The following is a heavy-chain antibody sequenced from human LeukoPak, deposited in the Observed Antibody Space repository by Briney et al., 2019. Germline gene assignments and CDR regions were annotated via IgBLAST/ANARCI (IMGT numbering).Heavy chain of an antibody. Sequence: PGGSLRPSCAASGFTFSSSAMSWVRQAPGKGLEWVSAISDTGDSTYYANSVKGRFTISRDSSKNTLYLQMNNLRAEDTAVYYCAKASGPSTYYFDYWGQGTLVTVSS. CDR1: GFTFSSSA. CDR2: ISDTGDST. CDR3: AKASGPSTYYFDY. V-gene: IGHV3-23*01. J-gene: IGHJ4*02. D-gene: IGHD2-2*01.